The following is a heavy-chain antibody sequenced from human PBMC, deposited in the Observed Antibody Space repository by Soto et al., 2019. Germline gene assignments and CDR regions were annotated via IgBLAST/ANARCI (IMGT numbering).Heavy chain of an antibody. CDR3: ASDFRTRGWFRQAGNFAMDV. CDR1: RYPYTNSY. CDR2: IHPNTGGT. Sequence: ASVKVSCKASRYPYTNSYMHWVRQAPGQGLEWMGWIHPNTGGTNYAQKFQGRVTMTRDTSVSTVYMELNRLTSDDTAIYFCASDFRTRGWFRQAGNFAMDVWGQGTTVTVSS. J-gene: IGHJ6*02. V-gene: IGHV1-2*02. D-gene: IGHD6-19*01.